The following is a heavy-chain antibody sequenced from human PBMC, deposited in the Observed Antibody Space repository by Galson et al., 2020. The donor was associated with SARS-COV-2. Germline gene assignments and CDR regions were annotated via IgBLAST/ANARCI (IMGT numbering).Heavy chain of an antibody. CDR1: GYTFTYYW. CDR2: IYPGDSDT. V-gene: IGHV5-51*01. Sequence: GESLKISCEGSGYTFTYYWIGWVRQMPGKGLEWMGIIYPGDSDTKYSPSFQGQVTISADKSINTAYLQWTSLKASDTAMYYCARMEGPASIYGVSWFDSWGQGTLVTVAS. D-gene: IGHD2-2*01. CDR3: ARMEGPASIYGVSWFDS. J-gene: IGHJ5*01.